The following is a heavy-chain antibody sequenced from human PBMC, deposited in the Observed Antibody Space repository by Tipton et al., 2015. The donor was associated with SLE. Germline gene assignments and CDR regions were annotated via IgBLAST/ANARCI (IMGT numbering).Heavy chain of an antibody. CDR1: GFTFTNAW. V-gene: IGHV3-11*04. J-gene: IGHJ4*02. CDR2: ITASGGST. CDR3: ARDATTVVTPDYFDY. Sequence: SLRLSCATSGFTFTNAWMSWVRQSPGKGLEWVSGITASGGSTYYAESVKGRFTISRDNAKDSLYLQMNSLRAEDTAVYYCARDATTVVTPDYFDYWGQGTLVTVSS. D-gene: IGHD4-23*01.